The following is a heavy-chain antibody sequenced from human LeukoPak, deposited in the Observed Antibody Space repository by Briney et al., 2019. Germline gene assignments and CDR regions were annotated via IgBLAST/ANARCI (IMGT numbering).Heavy chain of an antibody. CDR1: GYTFTSYY. CDR3: AIDVTSGSYYVDFEY. Sequence: ASVTVSFRASGYTFTSYYIHWVRQAPGPGLEWLGIINPSGGSTSYAQKFRGRVTITEDTSTDTAYMELSSLRSEDTAVYYCAIDVTSGSYYVDFEYWGQGTLVSVSS. D-gene: IGHD1-26*01. V-gene: IGHV1-46*01. J-gene: IGHJ4*02. CDR2: INPSGGST.